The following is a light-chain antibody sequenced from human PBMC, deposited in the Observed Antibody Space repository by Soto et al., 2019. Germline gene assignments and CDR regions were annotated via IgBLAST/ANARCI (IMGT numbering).Light chain of an antibody. Sequence: QSALTQPASVSGSPGQSITISCTGTSSDVGSYNYVSWYQQHPGKAPKLMIYEVSNRPSGVSNRFSGSKSGNTASLTISGLQAEDEADYYCISYTRTSIKVFGGGTKLTVL. V-gene: IGLV2-14*01. CDR1: SSDVGSYNY. CDR3: ISYTRTSIKV. CDR2: EVS. J-gene: IGLJ3*02.